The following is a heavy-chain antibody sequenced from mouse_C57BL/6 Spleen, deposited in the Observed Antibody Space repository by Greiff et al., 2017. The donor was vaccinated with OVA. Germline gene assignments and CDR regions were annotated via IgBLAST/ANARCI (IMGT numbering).Heavy chain of an antibody. Sequence: VQLQQSGPELVKPGASVKISCKASGYTFTDYYMNWVKQSHGKSLEWIGDINPNNGGTSYNQKFKGKATLTVDKSSCTAYMELRSLTSEDSAVYYCAVGRYWYFDVWGTGTTVTVSS. CDR3: AVGRYWYFDV. J-gene: IGHJ1*03. CDR2: INPNNGGT. V-gene: IGHV1-26*01. CDR1: GYTFTDYY. D-gene: IGHD1-1*01.